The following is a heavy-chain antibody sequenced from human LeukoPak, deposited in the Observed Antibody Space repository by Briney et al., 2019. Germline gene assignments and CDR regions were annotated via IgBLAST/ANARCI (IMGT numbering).Heavy chain of an antibody. Sequence: SETLSLTRTVSGGSISSSSYYWGWIRQPPGKGLEWIGSIYYSGSTYYNPSLKSRVTISVDTSKNQFSLKLSSVTAADTAVYYCARDGFGVSWFDPWGQGTLVTVSS. CDR3: ARDGFGVSWFDP. CDR1: GGSISSSSYY. V-gene: IGHV4-39*07. CDR2: IYYSGST. D-gene: IGHD3-3*01. J-gene: IGHJ5*02.